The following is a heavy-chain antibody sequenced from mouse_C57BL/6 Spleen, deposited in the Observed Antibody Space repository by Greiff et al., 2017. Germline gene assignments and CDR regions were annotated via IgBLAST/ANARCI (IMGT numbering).Heavy chain of an antibody. V-gene: IGHV5-4*01. D-gene: IGHD1-1*01. CDR2: ISDGGSYT. CDR1: GFTFSSYA. CDR3: AREGYGSSPYFDY. J-gene: IGHJ2*01. Sequence: EVQVVESGGGLVKPGGSLKLSCAASGFTFSSYAMSWVRQTPEKRLEWVATISDGGSYTYYPDKVKGRFTISRDNAKNNLYLQMSHLKSEDTAMYYCAREGYGSSPYFDYWGQGTTLTVSS.